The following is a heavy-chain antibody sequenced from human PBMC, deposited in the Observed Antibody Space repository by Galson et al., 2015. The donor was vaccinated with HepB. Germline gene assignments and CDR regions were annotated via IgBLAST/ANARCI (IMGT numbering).Heavy chain of an antibody. J-gene: IGHJ4*02. CDR3: ARRRVTIFGVGYLDY. D-gene: IGHD3-3*01. CDR2: INWNGGST. V-gene: IGHV3-20*04. CDR1: GFTFDDYG. Sequence: SLRLSCAASGFTFDDYGMSWVRQAPGKGLEWVSGINWNGGSTGYADSVKGRFTISRDNAKNSLYLQMNSLRAEDTALYYCARRRVTIFGVGYLDYWGQGTLVTISS.